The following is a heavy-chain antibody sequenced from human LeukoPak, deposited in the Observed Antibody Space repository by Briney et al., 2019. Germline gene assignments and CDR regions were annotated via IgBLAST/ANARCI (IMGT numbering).Heavy chain of an antibody. CDR2: MWYDGSNK. J-gene: IGHJ4*02. CDR3: ARELSGTTSYYFDY. Sequence: PGGSLRLSCAASGFIFSDYGMHWVRQAPGKGLEWVAAMWYDGSNKYYADSLKGRFTISRDNSKNTLYLQMNSLRAEDTAVYYCARELSGTTSYYFDYWGQGTLVTVSS. V-gene: IGHV3-33*01. CDR1: GFIFSDYG. D-gene: IGHD1-7*01.